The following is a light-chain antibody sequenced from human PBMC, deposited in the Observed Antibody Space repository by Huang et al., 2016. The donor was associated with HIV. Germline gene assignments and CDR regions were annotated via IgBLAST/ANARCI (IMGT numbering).Light chain of an antibody. Sequence: ILLTQFPATLSVSPGQRVTLSCRASQSVGGKLAWYQQRPGQAPRRLLYGASTRVPTIPDRFSGSGSGTEFTLTISSLQSEDFAVYYCQQYDTWPPLTFGGGTKV. J-gene: IGKJ4*01. CDR2: GAS. V-gene: IGKV3-15*01. CDR1: QSVGGK. CDR3: QQYDTWPPLT.